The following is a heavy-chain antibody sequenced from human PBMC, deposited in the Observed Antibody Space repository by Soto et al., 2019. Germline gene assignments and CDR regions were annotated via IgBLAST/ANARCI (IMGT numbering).Heavy chain of an antibody. CDR2: IWYDGSNK. CDR3: AREGGYCSGGSCYSEGWFDP. CDR1: GFTFSSYG. V-gene: IGHV3-33*01. J-gene: IGHJ5*02. D-gene: IGHD2-15*01. Sequence: QVQLVESGGGVVQPGRSLRLSCAASGFTFSSYGMHWVRQAPGKGLEWVAVIWYDGSNKYYADSVKGRFTISRDNSKNTLYLQMNSLGAEDTAVYYCAREGGYCSGGSCYSEGWFDPWGQGTLVTVSS.